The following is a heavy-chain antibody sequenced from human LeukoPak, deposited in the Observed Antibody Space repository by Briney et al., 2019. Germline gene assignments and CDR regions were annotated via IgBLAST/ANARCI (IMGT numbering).Heavy chain of an antibody. D-gene: IGHD3-10*01. CDR2: IKSKTDGGTT. J-gene: IGHJ4*02. CDR1: GIALRNAW. Sequence: GGSLRLSVAALGIALRNAWLGGVRQAPGKGLEWVGRIKSKTDGGTTDYAAPVKGRFTISRDESNNTMSPDITILYSEDTAMYYCTRDRSYGYWGQGTLVTVSS. CDR3: TRDRSYGY. V-gene: IGHV3-15*01.